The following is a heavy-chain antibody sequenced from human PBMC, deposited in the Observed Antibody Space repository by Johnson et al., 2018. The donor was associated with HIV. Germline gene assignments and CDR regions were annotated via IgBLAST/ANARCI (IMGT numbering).Heavy chain of an antibody. D-gene: IGHD2-21*01. J-gene: IGHJ3*02. Sequence: VQLVESGGGLVQPGRSLRLSCAASGCTFDDYAMHWVRQAPGKGLEWVSGINWNGGSTSYADSVKGRFTVSRDNSKNTLYLHMNSLKPEDTAVYYCAKDVMVIAKHDAFDIWGQGTMVTVSS. V-gene: IGHV3-9*01. CDR1: GCTFDDYA. CDR2: INWNGGST. CDR3: AKDVMVIAKHDAFDI.